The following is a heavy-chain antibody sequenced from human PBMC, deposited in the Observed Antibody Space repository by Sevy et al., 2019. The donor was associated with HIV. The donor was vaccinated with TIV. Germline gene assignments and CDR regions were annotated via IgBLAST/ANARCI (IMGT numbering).Heavy chain of an antibody. V-gene: IGHV3-33*06. CDR2: IWFDGSNK. Sequence: GGSLRLSCAASGFTFSTYSMHWVRQAPGKGLEWVALIWFDGSNKYYADSAKGRFTISRDNSKNTLYLQMNSLRAEDTAVYYCAKAVADSNYYYGLDVWGQGTTVTVSS. CDR3: AKAVADSNYYYGLDV. CDR1: GFTFSTYS. J-gene: IGHJ6*02. D-gene: IGHD6-19*01.